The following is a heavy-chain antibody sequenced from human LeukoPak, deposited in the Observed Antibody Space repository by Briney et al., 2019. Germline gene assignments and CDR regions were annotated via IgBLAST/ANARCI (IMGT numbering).Heavy chain of an antibody. V-gene: IGHV4-39*07. CDR3: ARDILAHTAGDAFDI. CDR2: IYYSGST. D-gene: IGHD5-18*01. Sequence: SETLSLTCTVSGGSISSSSYYWGWIRQPPGKGLEWIGSIYYSGSTYYNPSLKSRVTISVDTSKNQFSLKLSSVTAADTAVYYCARDILAHTAGDAFDIWGQGTMVTVSS. J-gene: IGHJ3*02. CDR1: GGSISSSSYY.